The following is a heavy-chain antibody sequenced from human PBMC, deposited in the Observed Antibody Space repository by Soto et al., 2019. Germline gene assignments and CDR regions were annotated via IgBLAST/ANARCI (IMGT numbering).Heavy chain of an antibody. CDR2: ISGTSSYI. J-gene: IGHJ3*01. CDR1: GFTFRTYT. CDR3: ARATLHDSFDL. V-gene: IGHV3-21*02. Sequence: EVQLVESGGGLVKGGGSLRLSCAASGFTFRTYTMNWVRQAPGKGLEWVSCISGTSSYIYYADSVKGRFTISRDNSRNSMFLQKEWSKADQSAMDYCARATLHDSFDLWGQGTMVTVSS.